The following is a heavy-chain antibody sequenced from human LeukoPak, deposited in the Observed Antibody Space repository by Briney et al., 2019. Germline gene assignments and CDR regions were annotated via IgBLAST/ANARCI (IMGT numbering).Heavy chain of an antibody. V-gene: IGHV3-23*01. Sequence: GGSLRLSCAASGFTFSRYAMTWVRQAPGKGLEWVSTISDTGGDTYYADSVKGRFTIFRDNSMNTLYLLMNSLGADDTAVYYCAKDRPPDYASRQGFFDYWLDPWGQGALVTVSS. CDR3: AKDRPPDYASRQGFFDYWLDP. J-gene: IGHJ5*02. CDR1: GFTFSRYA. D-gene: IGHD3-22*01. CDR2: ISDTGGDT.